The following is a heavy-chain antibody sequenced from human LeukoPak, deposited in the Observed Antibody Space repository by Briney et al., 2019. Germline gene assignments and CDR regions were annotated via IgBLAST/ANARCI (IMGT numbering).Heavy chain of an antibody. CDR2: ISGSGGST. J-gene: IGHJ6*02. D-gene: IGHD3-16*02. CDR1: GFTFSSYA. CDR3: AKATLTFGGVIASMDV. Sequence: PGGCLRLSCAASGFTFSSYAMSWVRQAPGKGLEWVSAISGSGGSTYYADSVKGRFTISRDNSKNTLYLQMNSLRAEDTAVYYCAKATLTFGGVIASMDVWGQGTTVTVSS. V-gene: IGHV3-23*01.